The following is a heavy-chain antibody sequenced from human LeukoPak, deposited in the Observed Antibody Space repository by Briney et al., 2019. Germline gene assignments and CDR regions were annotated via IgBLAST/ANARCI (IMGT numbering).Heavy chain of an antibody. D-gene: IGHD5-12*01. CDR1: GFTFSSYG. V-gene: IGHV3-33*01. CDR3: AREGGYYFDY. CDR2: IWYDGSNK. Sequence: GGSLRLSCAASGFTFSSYGMHWVRQAPGKGLEWVAVIWYDGSNKYYADSVKGRFTISKDNSKNTLYLQMNSLRAEATAVYYCAREGGYYFDYWGQGTLVTVSS. J-gene: IGHJ4*02.